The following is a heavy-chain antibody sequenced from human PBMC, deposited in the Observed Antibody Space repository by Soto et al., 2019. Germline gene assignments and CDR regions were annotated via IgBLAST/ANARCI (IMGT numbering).Heavy chain of an antibody. V-gene: IGHV1-58*01. Sequence: ASVKVSCKASGFSFTSSAVQWVRQARGQRLEWIGWIVVGSGNTNYAQKFQERVTITRDMSTSTAYMELSSLRSEDTAVYYCAAPTAMVDYGMDVWGQGTTVTVSS. CDR3: AAPTAMVDYGMDV. CDR1: GFSFTSSA. J-gene: IGHJ6*02. CDR2: IVVGSGNT. D-gene: IGHD5-18*01.